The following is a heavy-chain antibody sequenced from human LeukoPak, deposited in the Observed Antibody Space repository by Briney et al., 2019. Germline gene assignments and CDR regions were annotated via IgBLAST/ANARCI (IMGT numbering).Heavy chain of an antibody. J-gene: IGHJ6*02. CDR1: GGSISSRNW. CDR3: ARDNGAIRAYYYHGMDV. Sequence: SETLSLTCAVSGGSISSRNWWSWVRQPPGKGLEWIGEIYHSGSINYNPSLKSRVTISVDKSKNQLSLRLTSITAADTAVYYCARDNGAIRAYYYHGMDVWGQGTTVTVSS. V-gene: IGHV4-4*02. CDR2: IYHSGSI. D-gene: IGHD2-8*01.